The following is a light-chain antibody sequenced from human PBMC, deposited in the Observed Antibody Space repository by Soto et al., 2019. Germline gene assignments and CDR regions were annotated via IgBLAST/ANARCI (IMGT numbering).Light chain of an antibody. Sequence: QSALTQPASVSGSPGQSITLSCTGTSSDVGGYDYVSWYQQHPGIAPKLMIYEVSNRPAGVSNHSSGSKSGNTASLTISGLEPEDEADYYCSSYTSSSTLVFGTGTKLTVL. CDR3: SSYTSSSTLV. CDR1: SSDVGGYDY. CDR2: EVS. J-gene: IGLJ1*01. V-gene: IGLV2-14*01.